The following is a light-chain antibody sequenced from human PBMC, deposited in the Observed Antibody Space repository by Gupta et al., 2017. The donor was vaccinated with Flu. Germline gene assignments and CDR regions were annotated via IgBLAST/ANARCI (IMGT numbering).Light chain of an antibody. CDR1: QSVSSY. V-gene: IGKV3-11*01. Sequence: EIVLTQXPPTLPLSPGERTTLSCSASQSVSSYLAWYQQKPGQAPRLLIYDSSNRATVIPARFSGSGSGTDFTLTISSLEPEVVAVYYCQQRSNWPTFGQGTKLEIK. CDR3: QQRSNWPT. J-gene: IGKJ2*01. CDR2: DSS.